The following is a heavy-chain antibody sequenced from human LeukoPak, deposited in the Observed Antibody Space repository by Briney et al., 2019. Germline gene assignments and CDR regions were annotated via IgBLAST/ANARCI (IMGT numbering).Heavy chain of an antibody. Sequence: ASVKVSCKASGYTFTNYGITWVRQAPGQGLEWMGWIRASNGNIDYAQKLQGRVTMTTDTSTNTAYMELSSLRSEDTAVYYCARGRTYCSGGSCYQAFLWYWGQGTLVTVSS. J-gene: IGHJ4*02. CDR1: GYTFTNYG. CDR2: IRASNGNI. D-gene: IGHD2-15*01. CDR3: ARGRTYCSGGSCYQAFLWY. V-gene: IGHV1-18*04.